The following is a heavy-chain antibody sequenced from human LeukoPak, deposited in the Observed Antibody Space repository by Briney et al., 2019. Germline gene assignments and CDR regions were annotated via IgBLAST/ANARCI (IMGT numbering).Heavy chain of an antibody. D-gene: IGHD1-1*01. CDR2: INPNSGGT. V-gene: IGHV1-2*02. Sequence: CASVKVSCKASGYTFTGYYMHWVRQASGQGLEWMGWINPNSGGTNYAQKFQGRVTMTRDTSISTAYMELSRLRSDDTAVYYCARLLGTWNTFDYWGQGTLVTVSS. CDR3: ARLLGTWNTFDY. CDR1: GYTFTGYY. J-gene: IGHJ4*02.